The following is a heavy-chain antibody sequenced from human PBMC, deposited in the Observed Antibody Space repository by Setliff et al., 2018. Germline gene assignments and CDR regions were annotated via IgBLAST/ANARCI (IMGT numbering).Heavy chain of an antibody. V-gene: IGHV3-48*03. D-gene: IGHD5-18*01. J-gene: IGHJ6*02. Sequence: PGGSLRLSCAGSRSTFSGDDMNWVRQAPGKGLEWISYINTGDDIIYYAPSVKGRFTISRDNAKNSLFLQMNSLRAEDTAVYYCARTEYSYRYGSDYYYYGMDVWGQGTTVTVSS. CDR1: RSTFSGDD. CDR2: INTGDDII. CDR3: ARTEYSYRYGSDYYYYGMDV.